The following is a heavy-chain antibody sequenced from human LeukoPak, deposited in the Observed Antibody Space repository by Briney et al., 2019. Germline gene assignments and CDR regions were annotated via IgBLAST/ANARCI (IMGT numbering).Heavy chain of an antibody. CDR3: ARGRRMRITMIVVVITEKYFDY. Sequence: PSETLSLTCAVYGGSFSGYYWSWIRQPPGKGLEWIGEINHSGSTNYNPSLKSRVTISVDTSKNQFSLKLSSVTAADTAVYYCARGRRMRITMIVVVITEKYFDYWGQGTLVTVSS. CDR1: GGSFSGYY. D-gene: IGHD3-22*01. V-gene: IGHV4-34*01. J-gene: IGHJ4*02. CDR2: INHSGST.